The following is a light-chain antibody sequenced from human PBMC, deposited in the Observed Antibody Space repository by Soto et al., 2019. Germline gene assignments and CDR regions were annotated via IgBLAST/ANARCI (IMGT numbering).Light chain of an antibody. V-gene: IGKV3-20*01. J-gene: IGKJ1*01. CDR3: QDYGTSAPWT. Sequence: EVVLTQSPGTLSLSPGERATLSCRASQNIRGNALAWYQQKSGQAPRLLIYRGSSRATGIPDRFSGRGSGTDFTLTISRLEPEDFAVYYCQDYGTSAPWTFGQGTKVEIK. CDR2: RGS. CDR1: QNIRGNA.